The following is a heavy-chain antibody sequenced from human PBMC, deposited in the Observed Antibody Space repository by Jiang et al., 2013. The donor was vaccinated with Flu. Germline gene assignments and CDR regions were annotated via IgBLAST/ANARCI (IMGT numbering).Heavy chain of an antibody. V-gene: IGHV3-33*01. CDR1: GFTFSSYG. CDR2: IWYDGSNK. Sequence: VQLLESGGGVVQPGRSLRLSCAASGFTFSSYGMHWVRQAPGKGLEWVAVIWYDGSNKYYADSVKGRFTISRDNSKNTLYLQMNSLRAEDTAVYYCARVPYSGWYAFDIWGQGQMVTVSS. J-gene: IGHJ3*02. CDR3: ARVPYSGWYAFDI. D-gene: IGHD6-19*01.